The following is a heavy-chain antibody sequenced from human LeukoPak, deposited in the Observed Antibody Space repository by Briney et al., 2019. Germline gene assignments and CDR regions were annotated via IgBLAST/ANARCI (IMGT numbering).Heavy chain of an antibody. Sequence: ASVKVSCKASGYTFTSYGISWVRQAPGQGLEWMGWISAYNGNTNYAQKLQGRVTMTADTSTSTAYMELRSLRSEDTAVYYCAIDCSSTGCYQGNVYWGQGTLVTVSS. D-gene: IGHD2-2*01. CDR1: GYTFTSYG. J-gene: IGHJ4*02. V-gene: IGHV1-18*01. CDR3: AIDCSSTGCYQGNVY. CDR2: ISAYNGNT.